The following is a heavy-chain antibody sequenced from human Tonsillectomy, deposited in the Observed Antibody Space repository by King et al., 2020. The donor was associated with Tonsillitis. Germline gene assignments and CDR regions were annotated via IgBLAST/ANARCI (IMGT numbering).Heavy chain of an antibody. CDR3: ATRLNDYGDYGVDV. D-gene: IGHD4-17*01. Sequence: QLQESGPGLVKPSETLSLTCTVSGGSISSSSYYWGWIRQPPGKGLEWIGSIYYSGSTYYNPSLKSRVTISVDTSKNQFSLKLGSVTAADTAVYYCATRLNDYGDYGVDVWGQGTLVTVSS. V-gene: IGHV4-39*07. J-gene: IGHJ4*02. CDR2: IYYSGST. CDR1: GGSISSSSYY.